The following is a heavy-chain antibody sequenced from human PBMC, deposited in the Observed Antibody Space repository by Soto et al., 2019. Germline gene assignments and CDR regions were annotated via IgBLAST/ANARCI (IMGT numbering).Heavy chain of an antibody. Sequence: GSLRLSCAASGFTFSRYEMNWVRQAPGKGLEWISYIHSSATTIYYADSVKGRFTISRDNAKNSLCLQMISLSAEDTAVYYCATRSGGGGAFDFWGQGTMVTVSS. J-gene: IGHJ3*01. D-gene: IGHD3-10*01. CDR1: GFTFSRYE. CDR2: IHSSATTI. CDR3: ATRSGGGGAFDF. V-gene: IGHV3-48*03.